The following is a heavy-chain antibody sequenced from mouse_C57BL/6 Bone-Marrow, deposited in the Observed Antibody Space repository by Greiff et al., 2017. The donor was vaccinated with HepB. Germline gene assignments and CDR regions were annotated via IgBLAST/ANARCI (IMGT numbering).Heavy chain of an antibody. V-gene: IGHV14-4*01. CDR2: IDPENGDT. CDR3: TTTTVVATGRDY. Sequence: EVMLVESGAELVRPGASVKLSCTASGFNIKDDYMHWVKQRPEQGLEWIGWIDPENGDTEYASKFQGKATITADTSSNTAYLQLSSLTSEDTAVYYCTTTTVVATGRDYWGQGTTLTVSS. CDR1: GFNIKDDY. J-gene: IGHJ2*01. D-gene: IGHD1-1*01.